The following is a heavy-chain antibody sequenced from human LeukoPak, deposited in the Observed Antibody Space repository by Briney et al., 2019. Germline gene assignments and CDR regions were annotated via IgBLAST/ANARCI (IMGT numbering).Heavy chain of an antibody. D-gene: IGHD2-2*01. CDR2: INHSGST. J-gene: IGHJ6*04. CDR1: GGSFSGYY. V-gene: IGHV4-34*01. Sequence: SETLSLTCAVYGGSFSGYYWSWIRQPPGKGLEWIGEINHSGSTNYNPSLKSRVTISVDTSKNQFSLKLSSVTAADTAVYYCARIRGWYQLPYCGMDVWGKGTTVTVSS. CDR3: ARIRGWYQLPYCGMDV.